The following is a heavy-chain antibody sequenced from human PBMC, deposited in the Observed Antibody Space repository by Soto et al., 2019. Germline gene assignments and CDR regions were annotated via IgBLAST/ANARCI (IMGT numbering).Heavy chain of an antibody. CDR1: GGTFSDLA. V-gene: IGHV1-69*01. Sequence: QVHLVQSGAEVKKPGSSVKVSCKTSGGTFSDLAFSWVRQAPRQGLEWVGGIIPLFGTPNYAREFQGRVPISADESSNTVYMELRSLRSEDTAVYYCASERFAEMATGGYFDNWGQGTLVTVSS. CDR2: IIPLFGTP. J-gene: IGHJ4*02. D-gene: IGHD5-12*01. CDR3: ASERFAEMATGGYFDN.